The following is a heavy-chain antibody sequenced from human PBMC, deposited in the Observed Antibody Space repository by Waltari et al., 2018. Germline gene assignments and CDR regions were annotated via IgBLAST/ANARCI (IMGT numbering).Heavy chain of an antibody. CDR2: IGTAVDT. CDR1: GFTFSSYA. J-gene: IGHJ6*02. CDR3: ARDRGLYGMDV. Sequence: EVQLVESGGGLVQPGGSLRLSCAASGFTFSSYAMPWVRQATGKGREWVSAIGTAVDTYYPGSVKGRFTISRENAKNSLYLQMNSLRAGDTAVYYCARDRGLYGMDVWGQGTTVTVSS. V-gene: IGHV3-13*01.